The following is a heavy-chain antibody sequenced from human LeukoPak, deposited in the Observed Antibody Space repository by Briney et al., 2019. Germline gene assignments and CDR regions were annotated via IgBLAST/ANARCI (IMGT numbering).Heavy chain of an antibody. V-gene: IGHV4-38-2*02. CDR3: ASSPPHYGVVDY. CDR2: IYHSGDT. CDR1: GYSITSGYY. J-gene: IGHJ4*02. Sequence: PSETLSLTCIVSGYSITSGYYWGWIRQPPGKGLEWIGSIYHSGDTYYNPSLKSRVTISVDKSKNQFSLKLSSVTAADTAVYYCASSPPHYGVVDYWGQGTLVTVSS. D-gene: IGHD4-17*01.